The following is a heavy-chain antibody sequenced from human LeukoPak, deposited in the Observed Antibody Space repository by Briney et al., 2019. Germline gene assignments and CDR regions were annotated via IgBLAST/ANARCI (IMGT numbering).Heavy chain of an antibody. CDR1: GYTLTCYY. CDR2: INPNSGGT. J-gene: IGHJ5*02. V-gene: IGHV1-2*02. CDR3: ARVSAIVVAQGFDP. Sequence: ASVKVSCKASGYTLTCYYMHWVRQAPGQGLEWMGWINPNSGGTNYAQKFQGRVTMTRDTSISTAYMELSRLRSDDTAVYYCARVSAIVVAQGFDPWGQGTLVTVSS. D-gene: IGHD3-22*01.